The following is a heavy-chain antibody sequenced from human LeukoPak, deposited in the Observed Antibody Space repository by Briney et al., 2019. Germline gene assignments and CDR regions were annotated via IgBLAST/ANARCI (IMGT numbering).Heavy chain of an antibody. CDR1: GFTLSTYS. CDR3: ARRRDFDY. D-gene: IGHD6-6*01. V-gene: IGHV3-48*04. J-gene: IGHJ4*02. CDR2: ISSSGNTI. Sequence: GGSLRLSCAASGFTLSTYSMDWVRQAPGKGLEWVSYISSSGNTIYYADSVKGRFTISRDNAKNSLFLQMNSLRAEDTAVYYCARRRDFDYWGQGTLVAVSS.